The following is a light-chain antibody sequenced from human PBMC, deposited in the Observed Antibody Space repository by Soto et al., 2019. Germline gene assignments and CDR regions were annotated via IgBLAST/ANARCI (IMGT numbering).Light chain of an antibody. CDR2: EVN. CDR1: SSDVGGYNY. J-gene: IGLJ1*01. V-gene: IGLV2-14*01. CDR3: SSYTSSYTYL. Sequence: QSVLTQPASVSGSPGQSITISCTGTSSDVGGYNYVSWYQQHPGKAPKLMIYEVNNRPSGVSTRFSGSKSGNTAPLSISGLQAEDEADYYCSSYTSSYTYLCGTGTKV.